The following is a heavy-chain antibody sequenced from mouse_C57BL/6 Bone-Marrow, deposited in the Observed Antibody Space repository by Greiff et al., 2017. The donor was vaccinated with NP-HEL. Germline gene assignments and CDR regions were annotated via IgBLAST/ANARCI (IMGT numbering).Heavy chain of an antibody. J-gene: IGHJ4*01. D-gene: IGHD1-1*01. Sequence: QVQLKESGPGLVQPSQSLSITCTVSGFSLTSYGVHWVRQSPGKGLEWLGVIWRGGSTDYNAAFMSRLSITKDNSKSQVFFKMNSLQADDTAIYYCAKNPHYYGSSFYAMDYWGQGTSVTVSS. CDR2: IWRGGST. CDR3: AKNPHYYGSSFYAMDY. CDR1: GFSLTSYG. V-gene: IGHV2-5*01.